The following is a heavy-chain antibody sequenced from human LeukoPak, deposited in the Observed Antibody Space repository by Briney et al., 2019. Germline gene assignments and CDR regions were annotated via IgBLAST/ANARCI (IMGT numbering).Heavy chain of an antibody. J-gene: IGHJ6*03. CDR1: GYTFTGYY. D-gene: IGHD4-11*01. V-gene: IGHV1-69*05. CDR2: IIPIFGTA. Sequence: SVKVSCKASGYTFTGYYMHWVRQAPGQGLEWMGGIIPIFGTANYAQKFQGRVTITTDESTSTAYMELSSLRSEDTAVYYRARRDYITGYMDVWGKGTTVTVSS. CDR3: ARRDYITGYMDV.